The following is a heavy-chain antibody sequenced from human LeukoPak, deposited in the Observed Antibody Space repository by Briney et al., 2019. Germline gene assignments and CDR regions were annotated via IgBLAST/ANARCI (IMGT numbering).Heavy chain of an antibody. V-gene: IGHV4-39*01. Sequence: PSETLSLTCTVSGGSISSSSSYWGWIRQPPGKGLEWIATIYYSGSTYYNPSLKSRVTISVDTSKNQFSLKQSSVTAADTAVYYCARHSRARAGRDFDIWGQGTMVTVSS. CDR1: GGSISSSSSY. J-gene: IGHJ3*02. CDR2: IYYSGST. CDR3: ARHSRARAGRDFDI.